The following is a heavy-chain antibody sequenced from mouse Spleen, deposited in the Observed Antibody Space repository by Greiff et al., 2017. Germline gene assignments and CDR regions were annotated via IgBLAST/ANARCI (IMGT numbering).Heavy chain of an antibody. CDR3: ARRAGNWGYAMDY. CDR2: INPNNGGT. J-gene: IGHJ4*01. V-gene: IGHV1-18*01. CDR1: GYTFTDYN. Sequence: VQLQQSGPELVKPGASVKIPCKASGYTFTDYNMDWVKQSHGKSLEWIGDINPNNGGTIYNQKFKGKATLTVDKSSSTAYMELRSLTSEDTAVYYCARRAGNWGYAMDYWGQGTSVTVSS. D-gene: IGHD4-1*01.